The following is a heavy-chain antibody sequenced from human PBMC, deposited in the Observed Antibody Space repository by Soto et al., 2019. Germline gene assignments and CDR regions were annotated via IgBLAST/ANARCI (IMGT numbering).Heavy chain of an antibody. D-gene: IGHD2-2*01. CDR2: VSHDGRNT. CDR1: RFNFNDYT. V-gene: IGHV3-30*18. Sequence: RTSLRLSSAAPRFNFNDYTMHWVCKATSKGLEWVAVVSHDGRNTHYADSVKGRFTISRDSSKNTVSLEMTSLRAEDTAVYYCAKEKISTSCCNWFDPWGQGTLVTVSS. J-gene: IGHJ5*02. CDR3: AKEKISTSCCNWFDP.